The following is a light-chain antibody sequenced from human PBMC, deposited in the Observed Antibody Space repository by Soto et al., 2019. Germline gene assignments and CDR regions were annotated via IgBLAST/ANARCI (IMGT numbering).Light chain of an antibody. CDR2: EVT. CDR3: SSYTRSTTLNVL. V-gene: IGLV2-14*01. Sequence: QSVLTQPASVSGSPGQSIAISCTGSSSDIGIYKYVSWYQQHPGKVPKLIIYEVTNRPSGVSNRFSGSKSGNTASLTISGLQAEDEAEYYCSSYTRSTTLNVLFGGGTKLTVL. J-gene: IGLJ2*01. CDR1: SSDIGIYKY.